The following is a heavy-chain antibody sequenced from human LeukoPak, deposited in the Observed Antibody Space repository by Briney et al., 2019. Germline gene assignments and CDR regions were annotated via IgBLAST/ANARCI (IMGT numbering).Heavy chain of an antibody. CDR1: GFTFGSYA. V-gene: IGHV3-23*01. J-gene: IGHJ4*02. D-gene: IGHD3-10*01. CDR2: IVDIGDTT. Sequence: TGGSLRLSCAASGFTFGSYAMSWVRQAPGKGLEWVSDIVDIGDTTYYADSAKGRFTIFRDNSKNILYLQMNSLRAEDTAVYYCAKGSYGSGSYYNLGFDYWGQGTLVTVSS. CDR3: AKGSYGSGSYYNLGFDY.